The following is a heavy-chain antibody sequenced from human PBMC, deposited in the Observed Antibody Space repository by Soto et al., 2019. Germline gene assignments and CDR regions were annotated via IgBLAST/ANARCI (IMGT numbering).Heavy chain of an antibody. CDR3: ARESEDLTSTFDY. CDR1: GFTFTRYS. J-gene: IGHJ4*02. Sequence: EVQLVESGGGLVKPGGSLRLSCAASGFTFTRYSMNWVRQAPGKGLEWVSSISSTTNYIYYGDSMKGRFTISRDNAKNSRYLEMNRLRAEDTAVYYCARESEDLTSTFDYWGQGPLVTVSS. V-gene: IGHV3-21*06. CDR2: ISSTTNYI.